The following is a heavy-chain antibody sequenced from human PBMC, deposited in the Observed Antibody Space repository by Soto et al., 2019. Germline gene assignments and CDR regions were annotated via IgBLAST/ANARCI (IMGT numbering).Heavy chain of an antibody. Sequence: SVKVSCKASGGTFSSYAISWVRQAPGQGLEWMGRIIPILGIANYAQKFQGRVTITADKSTSTAYMELSSLRSEDTAVYYCARESVVPPAMGYAFHIRGQGTMVTVSS. J-gene: IGHJ3*02. CDR2: IIPILGIA. D-gene: IGHD2-2*01. V-gene: IGHV1-69*04. CDR3: ARESVVPPAMGYAFHI. CDR1: GGTFSSYA.